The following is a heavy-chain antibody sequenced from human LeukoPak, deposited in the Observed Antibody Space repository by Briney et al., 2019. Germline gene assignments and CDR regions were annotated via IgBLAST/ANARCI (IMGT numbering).Heavy chain of an antibody. CDR1: GGTFSSYA. Sequence: ASVKVSCKASGGTFSSYAISWVRQAPGQGLEWMGRIIPILGIANYAQKFQGRVTITADKSTSTAYMELSSLRSEDTAVYYCARVMTTTSRDYYGMDVWGQGTTVTVSS. CDR3: ARVMTTTSRDYYGMDV. CDR2: IIPILGIA. V-gene: IGHV1-69*04. J-gene: IGHJ6*02. D-gene: IGHD4-17*01.